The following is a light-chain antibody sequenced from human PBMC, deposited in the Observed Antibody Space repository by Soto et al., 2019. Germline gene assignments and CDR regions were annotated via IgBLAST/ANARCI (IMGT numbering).Light chain of an antibody. CDR3: QQYSRLWS. Sequence: DIQMTQSPSYLSASVGDRVTMTCRASESISTWLAWYKQKPGKAPELLIYGASSLESGVPPRLSGDGSETEFTLTISSLKRDDFGTYYCQQYSRLWSFGQGTKVDIK. CDR2: GAS. V-gene: IGKV1-5*03. CDR1: ESISTW. J-gene: IGKJ1*01.